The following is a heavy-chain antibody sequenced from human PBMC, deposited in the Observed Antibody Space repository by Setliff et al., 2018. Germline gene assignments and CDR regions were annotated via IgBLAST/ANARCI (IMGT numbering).Heavy chain of an antibody. V-gene: IGHV4-31*03. D-gene: IGHD3-16*02. CDR3: ARDNNPGYRGYWGRFDY. J-gene: IGHJ4*02. Sequence: PSETLSLTCTVSGGSISGGGYYWSWIRQHPGKGLEWIGYIYYSGSTYYNPSLKSRVTISVDTSKNQFSLKLSSVTAADTAVYYCARDNNPGYRGYWGRFDYWGQGTLVTVSS. CDR1: GGSISGGGYY. CDR2: IYYSGST.